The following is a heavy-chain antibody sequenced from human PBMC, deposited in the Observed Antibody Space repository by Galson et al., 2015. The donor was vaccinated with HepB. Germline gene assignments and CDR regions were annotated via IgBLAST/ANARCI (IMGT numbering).Heavy chain of an antibody. D-gene: IGHD4-17*01. Sequence: SVKVSCKASGGTFSSYAISWVRQAPGQGLEWMGIINPSGGSTSYAQKFQGRVTMTRDTSTSTVYMELSSLRSEDTAVYYCARARVTTVTTYWFDPWGQGTLVTVSS. CDR2: INPSGGST. J-gene: IGHJ5*02. CDR3: ARARVTTVTTYWFDP. CDR1: GGTFSSYA. V-gene: IGHV1-46*01.